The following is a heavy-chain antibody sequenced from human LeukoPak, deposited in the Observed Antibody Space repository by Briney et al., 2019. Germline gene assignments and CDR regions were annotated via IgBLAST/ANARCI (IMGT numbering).Heavy chain of an antibody. CDR3: ARHVSTIGESFFDY. J-gene: IGHJ4*02. CDR2: IYYSGST. D-gene: IGHD2/OR15-2a*01. CDR1: GGSIGSSSYY. V-gene: IGHV4-39*01. Sequence: PSETLSLTCTVSGGSIGSSSYYWGWIRQPPGKGQEWIGSIYYSGSTYYNPSLKSRVTISVDTSKNQFSLKLSSVTAADTAVYYCARHVSTIGESFFDYWGQGTLVTVSS.